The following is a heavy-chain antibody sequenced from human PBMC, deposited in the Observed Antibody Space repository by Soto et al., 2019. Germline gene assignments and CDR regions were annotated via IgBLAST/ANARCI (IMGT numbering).Heavy chain of an antibody. CDR1: GYTCTSDG. CDR3: ARDGVVVVKDAFDI. J-gene: IGHJ3*02. CDR2: ISAYNGNT. V-gene: IGHV1-18*01. Sequence: ASVKVSCKASGYTCTSDGISWVRQAPGQGLEWMGWISAYNGNTNYAQKLQGRVTMTTDTSTSTAYMELRSLRSDDTAVYYCARDGVVVVKDAFDIWVQGTLVTVSS. D-gene: IGHD2-21*01.